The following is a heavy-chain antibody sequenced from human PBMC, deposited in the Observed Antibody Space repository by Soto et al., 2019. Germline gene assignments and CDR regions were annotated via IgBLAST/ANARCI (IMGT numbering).Heavy chain of an antibody. V-gene: IGHV5-10-1*01. D-gene: IGHD3-22*01. CDR1: GYSFTSYW. Sequence: GESLKISCKGSGYSFTSYWISWVRQMPGKGLEWMGRIDPSDSYTNYSPSFQGHVTISADKSISTAYLQWSSLKASDTAMYYCAARLGDSSGSTDYWGQGTLVTVSS. J-gene: IGHJ4*02. CDR2: IDPSDSYT. CDR3: AARLGDSSGSTDY.